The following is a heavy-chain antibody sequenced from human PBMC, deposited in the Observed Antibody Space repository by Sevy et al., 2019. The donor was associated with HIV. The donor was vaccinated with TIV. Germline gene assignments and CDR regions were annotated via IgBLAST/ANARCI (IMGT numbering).Heavy chain of an antibody. CDR2: IKQDGSEK. CDR1: GFTFSSYW. V-gene: IGHV3-7*01. J-gene: IGHJ6*02. D-gene: IGHD3-3*01. CDR3: GRDTVLRFLEWLPTSHYYYGMDV. Sequence: GGSLRLSCAASGFTFSSYWMSWVRQAPGKGLEWVANIKQDGSEKYYVDSVKGRFTISRDNAKNSLYLQMNSLRAEDTAVYYCGRDTVLRFLEWLPTSHYYYGMDVWGQGTTVTVSS.